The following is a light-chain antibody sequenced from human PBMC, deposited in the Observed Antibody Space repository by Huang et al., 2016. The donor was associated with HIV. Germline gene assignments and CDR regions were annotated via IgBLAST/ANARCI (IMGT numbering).Light chain of an antibody. CDR1: RHIYSY. CDR3: QQYDSLPRT. CDR2: DAA. V-gene: IGKV1-33*01. Sequence: DIQMTQSPSSLSASIGDRVTITCRASRHIYSYLNWYQHRPGKAPKLLIYDAANLEVGVPSRFSGSGSGRNFTLIISSLRPEDFATYYCQQYDSLPRTFGPGTKV. J-gene: IGKJ3*01.